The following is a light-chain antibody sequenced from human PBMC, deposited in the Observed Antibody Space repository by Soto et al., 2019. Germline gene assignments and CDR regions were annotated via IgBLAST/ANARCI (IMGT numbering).Light chain of an antibody. J-gene: IGKJ1*01. V-gene: IGKV3-20*01. Sequence: IVLTQSPGTLSLSPGERATLSCRTSRRTANSYFAWSQQKPGQAPRLLIYGTSSRATGVPDRFTGSGSGTDFTLTISRLEPEDFAVYYCHQSVVSRWTFGQGTKVEVK. CDR1: RRTANSY. CDR3: HQSVVSRWT. CDR2: GTS.